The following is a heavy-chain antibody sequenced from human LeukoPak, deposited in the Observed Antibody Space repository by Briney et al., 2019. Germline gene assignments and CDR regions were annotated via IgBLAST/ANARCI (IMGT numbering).Heavy chain of an antibody. CDR1: GYSISSGYY. D-gene: IGHD6-6*01. CDR3: ARDFSRIAARPEYFDY. CDR2: IYHSGST. J-gene: IGHJ4*02. Sequence: SETLSLTCTVSGYSISSGYYWGWIRQPPGKGLEWIGSIYHSGSTYYNPSLKSRVTISVDTSKNQFSLKLSSVTAADTAVYYCARDFSRIAARPEYFDYWGQGTLVTVSS. V-gene: IGHV4-38-2*02.